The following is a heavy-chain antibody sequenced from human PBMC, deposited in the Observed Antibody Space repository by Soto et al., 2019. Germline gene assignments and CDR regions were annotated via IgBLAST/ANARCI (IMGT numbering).Heavy chain of an antibody. CDR1: GYTFTSYY. D-gene: IGHD6-19*01. Sequence: ASVKVSCKASGYTFTSYYMHWVRHAPGQGLEWMGIINPSGGSTSYAQKFQGRVTMTRDTSTSTVYMELSSLRSEDTAVYYCARDPSRPSSGWNGFDYWGQGTLVTVSS. CDR2: INPSGGST. V-gene: IGHV1-46*01. CDR3: ARDPSRPSSGWNGFDY. J-gene: IGHJ4*02.